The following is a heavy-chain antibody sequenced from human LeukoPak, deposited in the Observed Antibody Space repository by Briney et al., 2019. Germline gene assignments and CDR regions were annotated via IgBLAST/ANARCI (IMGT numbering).Heavy chain of an antibody. CDR3: ARDLVYYDFWSGYYGVPNDAFDI. CDR1: GGTFSSYA. CDR2: INPSGGST. J-gene: IGHJ3*02. V-gene: IGHV1-46*01. D-gene: IGHD3-3*01. Sequence: GASVKVSCKASGGTFSSYAISWVRQAPGRGLEWMGIINPSGGSTSYAQKFQGRVTMTRDTSTSTVYMELSSLRSEDTAVYYCARDLVYYDFWSGYYGVPNDAFDIWGQGTMVTVSS.